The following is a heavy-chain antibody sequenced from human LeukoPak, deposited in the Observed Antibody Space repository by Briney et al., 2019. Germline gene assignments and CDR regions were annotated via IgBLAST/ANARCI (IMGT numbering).Heavy chain of an antibody. V-gene: IGHV3-23*01. CDR1: GFTFSSYA. J-gene: IGHJ4*02. Sequence: GGSLRLSCAASGFTFSSYAMSWVRQAPGKGLEWVSAISGSGGSTYYADSVKGRFTISRDNSKNTLYLQMNSLRAEDTAVYYCAKDRVSMVVVPAAIGYWGQGTLVTVSS. D-gene: IGHD2-2*02. CDR3: AKDRVSMVVVPAAIGY. CDR2: ISGSGGST.